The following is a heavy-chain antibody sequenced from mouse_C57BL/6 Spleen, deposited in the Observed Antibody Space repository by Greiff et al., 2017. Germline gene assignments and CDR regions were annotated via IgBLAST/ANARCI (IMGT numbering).Heavy chain of an antibody. J-gene: IGHJ4*01. CDR2: INPNNGGT. Sequence: EVQLQQSGPELVKPGASVKIPCKASGYTFTDYNMDWVKQSHGKSLEWIGDINPNNGGTIYNQKFKGKATLTVDKSSSTAYMELRSLTSEDTAVYYCARGGLRLPDYYAMDYWGQGTSVTVSS. D-gene: IGHD3-2*02. V-gene: IGHV1-18*01. CDR3: ARGGLRLPDYYAMDY. CDR1: GYTFTDYN.